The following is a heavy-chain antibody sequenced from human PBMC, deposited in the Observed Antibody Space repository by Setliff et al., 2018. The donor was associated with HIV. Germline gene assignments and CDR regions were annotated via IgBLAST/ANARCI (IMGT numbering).Heavy chain of an antibody. J-gene: IGHJ4*02. CDR1: GGSFSGYH. CDR3: ARGKGGLVGPAEFDY. CDR2: INHTGNT. Sequence: PSETLSLTCAVYGGSFSGYHWNWIRQFPGKGLEGSGEINHTGNTQYKPSLKSRVTMSEETSKNQFSLRLKSVTAADTAIYFCARGKGGLVGPAEFDYWGPGTLVTVAS. D-gene: IGHD1-26*01. V-gene: IGHV4-34*01.